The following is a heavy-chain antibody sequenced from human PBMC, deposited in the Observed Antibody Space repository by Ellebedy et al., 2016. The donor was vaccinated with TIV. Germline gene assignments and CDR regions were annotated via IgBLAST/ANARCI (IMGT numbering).Heavy chain of an antibody. V-gene: IGHV3-48*02. CDR1: GFTFSSYS. CDR3: AREDGEWLGYFDL. J-gene: IGHJ2*01. D-gene: IGHD3-3*01. Sequence: GESLKISCAASGFTFSSYSMNWXXXXPGKGLEWVSYISSSSSTIYYADSVKGRFTISRDNAKNSLYLQMNSLRDEDTAVYYCAREDGEWLGYFDLWGRGTLVTVSS. CDR2: ISSSSSTI.